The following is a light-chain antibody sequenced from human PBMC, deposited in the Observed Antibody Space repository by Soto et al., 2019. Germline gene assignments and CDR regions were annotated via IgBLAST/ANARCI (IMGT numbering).Light chain of an antibody. CDR3: QQSYSTPLS. CDR1: QSISSY. Sequence: DIQMTQSPSSLSASVGARVTITCRASQSISSYLNWYQQKPGKAPKLLIYAASSLQCGVPSRFSGSGSGTDFTLTISSLQPADFATDDCQQSYSTPLSFGGGTKVEIK. CDR2: AAS. J-gene: IGKJ4*01. V-gene: IGKV1-39*01.